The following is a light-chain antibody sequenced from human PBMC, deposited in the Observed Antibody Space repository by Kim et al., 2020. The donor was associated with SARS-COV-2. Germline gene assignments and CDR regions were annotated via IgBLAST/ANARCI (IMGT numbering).Light chain of an antibody. Sequence: QSINISCKGPSSDVGSYNLVSWYQHHPGKVPKVVIYEVNKRPSGVSYRFSGSKSGNTASLTISGLQAEDEADYYCCAYAPSSTFVLFGGGTQLTVL. J-gene: IGLJ3*02. CDR1: SSDVGSYNL. CDR3: CAYAPSSTFVL. CDR2: EVN. V-gene: IGLV2-23*02.